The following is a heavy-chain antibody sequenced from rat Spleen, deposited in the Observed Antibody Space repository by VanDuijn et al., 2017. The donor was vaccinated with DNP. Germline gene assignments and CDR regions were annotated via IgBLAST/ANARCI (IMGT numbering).Heavy chain of an antibody. CDR3: ARQGNNFGYFDF. CDR1: GFTFSNFY. CDR2: ISIGNGNT. V-gene: IGHV5S11*01. J-gene: IGHJ1*01. D-gene: IGHD1-10*01. Sequence: EVQLVESGGGLVQPGRSMKLSCAASGFTFSNFYMAWVRQVPTKGLEWVASISIGNGNTYYRDSVKGRFTISRGNAKSTLYLQMDSLRSEETATYYCARQGNNFGYFDFWGPGTMVTVSS.